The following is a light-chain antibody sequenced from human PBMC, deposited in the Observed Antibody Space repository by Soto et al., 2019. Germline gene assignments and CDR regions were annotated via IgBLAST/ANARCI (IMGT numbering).Light chain of an antibody. CDR2: SNN. CDR1: SSNIGSNY. CDR3: AAWDDSLSVLYV. V-gene: IGLV1-47*02. Sequence: QAVVTQPPSASGTPGQRVTISCSGSSSNIGSNYVYWYQQLPGTAPKLLIYSNNQRPSGVPDRFSGSKSGTSASLAISGLRSEDEADYYCAAWDDSLSVLYVFGTGTKVTVL. J-gene: IGLJ1*01.